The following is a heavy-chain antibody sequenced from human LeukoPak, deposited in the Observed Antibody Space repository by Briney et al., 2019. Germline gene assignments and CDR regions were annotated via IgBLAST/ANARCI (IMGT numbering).Heavy chain of an antibody. V-gene: IGHV3-11*04. CDR3: GSQVETFYMDV. Sequence: PGGSLRLSCAASGFSVSDSDMSWIRQAPGKGLEWISYIIESGGSTYYADSVTGRFAISRDNAKNSLYLQMDSLRDEDTAVYYCGSQVETFYMDVWGKGTTVTVSS. D-gene: IGHD5-24*01. J-gene: IGHJ6*03. CDR1: GFSVSDSD. CDR2: IIESGGST.